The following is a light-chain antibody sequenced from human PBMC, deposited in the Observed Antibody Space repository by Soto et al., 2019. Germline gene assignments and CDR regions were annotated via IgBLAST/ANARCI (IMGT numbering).Light chain of an antibody. CDR1: QDIRHD. Sequence: AIQMTQSPSSLSASVGDRVTITCRASQDIRHDLGWYQQKPGKAPKLLIYAASSLQGGVPSWFSGSGSGTDFTLSISSLQPEDFATYYCLQDYNYPYTFGQGTKLEIK. CDR2: AAS. J-gene: IGKJ2*01. CDR3: LQDYNYPYT. V-gene: IGKV1-6*01.